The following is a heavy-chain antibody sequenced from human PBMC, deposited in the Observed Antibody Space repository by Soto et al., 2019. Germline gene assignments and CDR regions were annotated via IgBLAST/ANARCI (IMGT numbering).Heavy chain of an antibody. CDR3: ARDPAAYSSSYLDY. J-gene: IGHJ4*02. D-gene: IGHD6-6*01. CDR1: GFTFSSYG. CDR2: IWYDGSNK. Sequence: QVQLVESGGGVVQPGRSLRLSCAASGFTFSSYGMHWVRQAPGKGLEWVAVIWYDGSNKYYADSVKGRFTISRDNSKNTLYLQMNSLRAEDTAVYYCARDPAAYSSSYLDYWGQGTLVTVSS. V-gene: IGHV3-33*01.